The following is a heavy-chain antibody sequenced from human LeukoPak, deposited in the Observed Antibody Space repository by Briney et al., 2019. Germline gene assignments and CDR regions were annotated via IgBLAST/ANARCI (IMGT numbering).Heavy chain of an antibody. CDR2: ISAYNGNT. Sequence: SVKVSCKASGGTFSSYAISWVRQAPGQGLACMGWISAYNGNTNYAQKVQDRVTMTTDTSTSTAYMELRSLRSDDTAVYYCARDLGGIRRGPCYFDYWGQGTLVTVSS. CDR1: GGTFSSYA. J-gene: IGHJ4*02. D-gene: IGHD1-26*01. CDR3: ARDLGGIRRGPCYFDY. V-gene: IGHV1-18*01.